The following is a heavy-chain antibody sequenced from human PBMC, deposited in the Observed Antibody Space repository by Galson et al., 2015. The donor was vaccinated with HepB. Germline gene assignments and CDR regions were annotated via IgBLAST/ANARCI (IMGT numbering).Heavy chain of an antibody. CDR1: GYTLSTYA. Sequence: SVKVSCKASGYTLSTYAINWVRQAPGQGLEWMGWIDTNTGNPTYGQGFTGRFVFSLDTSVSTTYLQISSLQAEDTAVYYCARDAIAVAGSLGYDYWGQGTLVTVS. CDR3: ARDAIAVAGSLGYDY. CDR2: IDTNTGNP. J-gene: IGHJ4*02. V-gene: IGHV7-4-1*02. D-gene: IGHD6-19*01.